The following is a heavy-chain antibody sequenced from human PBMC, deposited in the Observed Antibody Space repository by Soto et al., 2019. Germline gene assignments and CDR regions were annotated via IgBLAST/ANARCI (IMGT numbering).Heavy chain of an antibody. D-gene: IGHD6-19*01. V-gene: IGHV4-34*01. CDR1: GGSFSGYY. CDR2: INHSGST. J-gene: IGHJ4*02. Sequence: QVQLQQWGAGLLKPSETLSLTCAVYGGSFSGYYWSWIRQPPGKGLEWNGEINHSGSTNYNPSLKRRSNIAVSTSKNHSAMKLSSVTAADTGVYYCARAGYSSGWDALVDYLGQGTLVTVSS. CDR3: ARAGYSSGWDALVDY.